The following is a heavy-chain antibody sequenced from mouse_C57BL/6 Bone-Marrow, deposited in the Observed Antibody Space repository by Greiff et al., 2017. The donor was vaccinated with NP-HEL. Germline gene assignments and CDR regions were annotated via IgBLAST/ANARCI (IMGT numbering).Heavy chain of an antibody. D-gene: IGHD1-1*01. J-gene: IGHJ4*01. CDR3: AGLNYYGSSFSMDY. V-gene: IGHV1-26*01. CDR1: GYTFTDYY. Sequence: EVQLQQSGPELVKPGASVKISCKASGYTFTDYYMNWVKQSHGKSLEWIGDINPNNGGTSYNQKFKGKATLTVDKSSSTAYRELRSLTSEDSAVYYCAGLNYYGSSFSMDYWGQGTSVTVSS. CDR2: INPNNGGT.